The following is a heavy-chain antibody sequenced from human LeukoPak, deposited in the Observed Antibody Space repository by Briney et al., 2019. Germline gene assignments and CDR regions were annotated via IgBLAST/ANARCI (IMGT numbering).Heavy chain of an antibody. CDR1: GYSFTAYY. D-gene: IGHD3-10*01. V-gene: IGHV1-46*01. CDR3: ARSFAGTTGGY. Sequence: ASVKVSRKASGYSFTAYYLHWVRQAPGQGLAWMGMINPSGGTTTYAQNFQGRVTMTRDTSTSTVYMELSSLTSGDTAVYFCARSFAGTTGGYWGQGTLVIVSS. CDR2: INPSGGTT. J-gene: IGHJ4*02.